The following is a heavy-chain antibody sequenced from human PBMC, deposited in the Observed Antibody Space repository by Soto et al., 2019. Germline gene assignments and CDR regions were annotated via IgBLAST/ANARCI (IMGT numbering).Heavy chain of an antibody. CDR3: ARVDPRGVAVVRDY. J-gene: IGHJ4*02. CDR2: ISGFNGQT. V-gene: IGHV1-18*01. D-gene: IGHD3-10*01. Sequence: QVQLVQSGPEVKKPGASVKVSCKVSGNTFASHGFSWVRQAPGQGLEWMGWISGFNGQTNYALKFQGRVTLTTDTSTSTAYMELRSMRSDDTAVYFCARVDPRGVAVVRDYWGQGTLVTVSS. CDR1: GNTFASHG.